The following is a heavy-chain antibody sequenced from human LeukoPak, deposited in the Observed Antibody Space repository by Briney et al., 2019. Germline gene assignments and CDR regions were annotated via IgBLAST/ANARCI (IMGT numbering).Heavy chain of an antibody. Sequence: VASVKVSCKASGYTFTSYGISWVRQAPGQGLEWMGWISAYNGNTNYAQKLQGRVTMTTDTSTSTAYMELRSLRSDDTAVYYCARGRSYYYDSSGYEYFQHWGQGTLVTVSS. CDR1: GYTFTSYG. J-gene: IGHJ1*01. D-gene: IGHD3-22*01. CDR3: ARGRSYYYDSSGYEYFQH. CDR2: ISAYNGNT. V-gene: IGHV1-18*01.